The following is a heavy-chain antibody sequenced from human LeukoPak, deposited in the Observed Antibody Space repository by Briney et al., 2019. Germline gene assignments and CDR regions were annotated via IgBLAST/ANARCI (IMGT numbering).Heavy chain of an antibody. J-gene: IGHJ4*02. CDR1: GDSISSDDSL. CDR2: IYYSGIT. V-gene: IGHV4-30-4*08. Sequence: PSETLSLPCTVSGDSISSDDSLWTWSPQPPGKGLEWIASIYYSGITYYNPSLKSRLTISVDTSKNQFSLELSSVAAADTAVYYCARDLYGHGQRIFDYWGQGIVVTVSS. D-gene: IGHD4-17*01. CDR3: ARDLYGHGQRIFDY.